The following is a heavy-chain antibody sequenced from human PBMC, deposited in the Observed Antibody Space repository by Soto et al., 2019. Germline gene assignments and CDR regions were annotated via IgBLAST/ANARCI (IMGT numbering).Heavy chain of an antibody. CDR1: GFTVSTKY. CDR2: IYSGGST. Sequence: EVQLVESGGGLVQPGGSLRLSCAASGFTVSTKYMSWVRQAPGKGLEWVSVIYSGGSTFYADSVRGRFTISRDNSKNTGNLQMNSLRAEDTAVYYCARDRWAADYWGQGTLVTVSS. CDR3: ARDRWAADY. V-gene: IGHV3-66*01. D-gene: IGHD3-16*01. J-gene: IGHJ4*02.